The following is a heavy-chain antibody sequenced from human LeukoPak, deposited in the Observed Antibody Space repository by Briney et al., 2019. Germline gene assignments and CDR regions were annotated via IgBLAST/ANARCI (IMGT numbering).Heavy chain of an antibody. CDR3: ARDEQLVHDY. CDR1: GYTFINYG. CDR2: ISVHIGNT. V-gene: IGHV1-18*01. D-gene: IGHD6-6*01. Sequence: ASVKVSCKASGYTFINYGISWVRQAPGQGLEWMGWISVHIGNTNYAQKLQGRVTMTTDTSSNTAYMELSRLRSDDTAVYYCARDEQLVHDYWGQGTLVTVSS. J-gene: IGHJ4*02.